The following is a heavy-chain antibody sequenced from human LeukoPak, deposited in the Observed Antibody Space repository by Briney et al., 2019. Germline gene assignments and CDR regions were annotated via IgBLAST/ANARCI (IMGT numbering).Heavy chain of an antibody. J-gene: IGHJ6*03. D-gene: IGHD3-10*01. Sequence: PETLSLTCTLSGGSISSYYWSWIRQPPGNGLEWIGYIYYSGSTNYNPSLKSRVTISVDTSKNQFSLKLSSVTAADTAVYYCARGQGRRGKGGYYYYYMDVWGKGTTVTISS. CDR3: ARGQGRRGKGGYYYYYMDV. CDR1: GGSISSYY. CDR2: IYYSGST. V-gene: IGHV4-59*01.